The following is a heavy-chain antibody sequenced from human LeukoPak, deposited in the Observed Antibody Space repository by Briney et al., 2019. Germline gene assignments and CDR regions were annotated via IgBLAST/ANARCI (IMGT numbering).Heavy chain of an antibody. V-gene: IGHV1-2*02. J-gene: IGHJ4*02. CDR1: GYTFTGYY. Sequence: GASVKVSCKASGYTFTGYYMHWVRQAPGQGLEWMGWINPNSGGTNYAQKFQGRVTMTRDTSISTAYMELSRLRSDDTAVYYCARHSGSGWQALGYWGQGTLVTVSS. D-gene: IGHD6-19*01. CDR2: INPNSGGT. CDR3: ARHSGSGWQALGY.